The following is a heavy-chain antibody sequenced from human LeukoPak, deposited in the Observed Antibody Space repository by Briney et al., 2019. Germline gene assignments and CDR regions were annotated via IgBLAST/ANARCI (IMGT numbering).Heavy chain of an antibody. J-gene: IGHJ4*02. CDR3: ASGIAAEMGY. V-gene: IGHV4-34*01. CDR1: GGSFSGYY. Sequence: SETPSLTCAVYGGSFSGYYWSWIRQPPGKVLEWIGEINHSGSTNYNPSLKSRVTISVDTSKNQFSLKLSSVTAADTAVYYCASGIAAEMGYWGQGTLVTVSS. D-gene: IGHD6-13*01. CDR2: INHSGST.